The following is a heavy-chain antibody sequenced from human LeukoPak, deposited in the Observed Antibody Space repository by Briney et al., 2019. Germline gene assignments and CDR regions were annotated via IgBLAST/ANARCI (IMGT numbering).Heavy chain of an antibody. Sequence: ASVRVSCKASGFTFTAYHMHWVRQAPGQGLEWMGWINPNSGGTNYAQKFQGRVTMTRDTSISTAYMELSGLRSDDTAVYYCARGPHWDPHFDYWGQGTLVTVSS. CDR2: INPNSGGT. CDR3: ARGPHWDPHFDY. D-gene: IGHD7-27*01. V-gene: IGHV1-2*02. J-gene: IGHJ4*02. CDR1: GFTFTAYH.